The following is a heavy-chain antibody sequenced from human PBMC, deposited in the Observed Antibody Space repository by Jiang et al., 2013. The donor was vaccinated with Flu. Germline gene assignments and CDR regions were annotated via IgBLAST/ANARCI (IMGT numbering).Heavy chain of an antibody. V-gene: IGHV6-1*01. CDR3: ARYYDSTGGHFDY. J-gene: IGHJ4*02. Sequence: QTLSLTCAISGDSVSTNSAAWNWIRQSPSRGLEWLGRTYYRSKWYNDYAVSVKGRITISPDTSKNQFSLQLNSVTPEDTAVYYCARYYDSTGGHFDYWGQGALVTVSS. CDR2: TYYRSKWYN. CDR1: GDSVSTNSAA. D-gene: IGHD3-22*01.